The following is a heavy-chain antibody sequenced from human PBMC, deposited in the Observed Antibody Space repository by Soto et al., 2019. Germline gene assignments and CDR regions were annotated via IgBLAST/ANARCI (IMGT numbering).Heavy chain of an antibody. J-gene: IGHJ4*02. V-gene: IGHV1-69*06. CDR3: ARLPLRITVFGKVLGYSDS. D-gene: IGHD3-3*01. CDR2: IIPLFGTS. Sequence: QVQLVQSGAEVKTPGSSVTVSCTPSGGSFNDYAFSWVRQAPGQGLEWLGGIIPLFGTSDYSQSFRDRATITAVKSTSTVFLELRSLTSQDTAVYYCARLPLRITVFGKVLGYSDSWGQGSLITVS. CDR1: GGSFNDYA.